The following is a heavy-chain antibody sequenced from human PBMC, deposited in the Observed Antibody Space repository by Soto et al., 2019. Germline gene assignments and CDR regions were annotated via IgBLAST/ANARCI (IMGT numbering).Heavy chain of an antibody. D-gene: IGHD3-16*01. J-gene: IGHJ3*02. V-gene: IGHV3-23*01. Sequence: EGQLLESGGGLVQPGGSLRLSCTASGFTFSTYAMSWVRQAPGKGLEWVSAISGSGSTTYYADSVKGRFTISRDNAKNSLYLQMNSLRSEDTSVYYCASDAGGGSFDIWGQGTMVTVSS. CDR3: ASDAGGGSFDI. CDR2: ISGSGSTT. CDR1: GFTFSTYA.